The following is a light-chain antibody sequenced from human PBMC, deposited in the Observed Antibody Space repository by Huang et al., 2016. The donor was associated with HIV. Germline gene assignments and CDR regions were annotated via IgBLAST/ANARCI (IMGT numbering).Light chain of an antibody. Sequence: EIVMTQSPATLSVSPGERATLSCRASQSVSSNLAWYQQQPGQAPRLRIYGASTRATGIPARFSGSGSGTEFTLTISSLQSEDFAVYYCQQYNNWPPFTFGPGTKVDIK. CDR2: GAS. CDR1: QSVSSN. V-gene: IGKV3-15*01. J-gene: IGKJ3*01. CDR3: QQYNNWPPFT.